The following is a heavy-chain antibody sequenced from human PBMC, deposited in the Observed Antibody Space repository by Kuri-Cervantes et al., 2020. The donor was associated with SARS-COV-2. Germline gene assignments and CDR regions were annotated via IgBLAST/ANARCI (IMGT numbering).Heavy chain of an antibody. CDR2: ISHSGST. V-gene: IGHV4-34*01. J-gene: IGHJ5*02. CDR3: ARVLNSGSYPYRGNWFDP. Sequence: SETLSLTCTVSGGSISSYYWSWIRQPPGKGLEWIGEISHSGSTNYNPSLKSRVTISVDTSKNQFSLKLSSVTAADTAVYYCARVLNSGSYPYRGNWFDPWGQGTLVTVSS. D-gene: IGHD3-10*01. CDR1: GGSISSYY.